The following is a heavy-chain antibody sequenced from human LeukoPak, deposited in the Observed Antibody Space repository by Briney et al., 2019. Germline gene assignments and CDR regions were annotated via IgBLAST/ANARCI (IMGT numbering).Heavy chain of an antibody. CDR3: ARGGYYGSGNDFRFDP. Sequence: SETLSLTCTVSGGSISSYYWSWIRQPPGKGLEWIGYIYYSGSTNYKPSLKSRVTISVDTSKNQFSLKLNSVTAADTAVYYCARGGYYGSGNDFRFDPWGQGTLITVSS. V-gene: IGHV4-59*01. CDR1: GGSISSYY. D-gene: IGHD3-10*01. J-gene: IGHJ5*02. CDR2: IYYSGST.